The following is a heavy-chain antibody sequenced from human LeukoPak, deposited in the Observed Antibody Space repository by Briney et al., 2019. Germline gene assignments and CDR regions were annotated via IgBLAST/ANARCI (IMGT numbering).Heavy chain of an antibody. V-gene: IGHV4-39*01. Sequence: SETLSLTCAVSGGSINSNTYYWGWIRQPPGKGLEWIGSVYSSGSTYYNPSLKSRVAISVDTSKNQFSLRLSSVTAPDTVVYYCARRSRSGFFDYWGQGTLVTVSS. CDR2: VYSSGST. CDR3: ARRSRSGFFDY. CDR1: GGSINSNTYY. J-gene: IGHJ4*02. D-gene: IGHD3-10*01.